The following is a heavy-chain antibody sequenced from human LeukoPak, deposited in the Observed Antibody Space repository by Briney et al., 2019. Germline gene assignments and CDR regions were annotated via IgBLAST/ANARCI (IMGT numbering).Heavy chain of an antibody. J-gene: IGHJ6*02. CDR1: GYTFTSYF. V-gene: IGHV1-46*01. Sequence: ASMKVSCKASGYTFTSYFIHWVRQAPGQGLEWMGIINPSDGSTSYAQKFQGRVTMTRETSTSTVYMELSSLRSEDTAVYYCARAYSGYDLYYYYGMDVWGQATTVTV. D-gene: IGHD5-12*01. CDR2: INPSDGST. CDR3: ARAYSGYDLYYYYGMDV.